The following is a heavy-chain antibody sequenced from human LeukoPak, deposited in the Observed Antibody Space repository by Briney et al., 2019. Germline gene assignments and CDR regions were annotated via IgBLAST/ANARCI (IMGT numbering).Heavy chain of an antibody. J-gene: IGHJ3*02. CDR3: AKDKGYSSSWYSAFDI. V-gene: IGHV3-9*01. CDR1: GFTFDDYA. Sequence: PGGSLRLSCAASGFTFDDYAMHWVRQAPGKGLERVSGISWNSGSIGYADSVKGRFTISRDNAKNSLYLQMNSLRAEDTALYYCAKDKGYSSSWYSAFDIWGQGTMVTVSS. CDR2: ISWNSGSI. D-gene: IGHD6-13*01.